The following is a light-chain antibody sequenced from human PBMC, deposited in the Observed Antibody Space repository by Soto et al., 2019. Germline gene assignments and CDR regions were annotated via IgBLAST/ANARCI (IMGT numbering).Light chain of an antibody. Sequence: DIPMTPSPSSVSASVGDRVTITCRASQGIGSWLAWYQQKPGKAPKLLIYAASSLQSGVPSRFSGSGSGTDFTLTINSLQPEDFATYYCQQADSFPRTFGQGTKVEIK. V-gene: IGKV1-12*01. CDR1: QGIGSW. J-gene: IGKJ1*01. CDR2: AAS. CDR3: QQADSFPRT.